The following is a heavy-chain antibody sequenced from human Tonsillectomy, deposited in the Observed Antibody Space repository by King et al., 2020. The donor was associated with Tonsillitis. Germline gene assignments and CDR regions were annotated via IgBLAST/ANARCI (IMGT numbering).Heavy chain of an antibody. J-gene: IGHJ4*02. CDR1: GGSISSGGYS. V-gene: IGHV4-30-2*01. CDR3: ARTVGGYCSSTSCYPGGYFDY. Sequence: QLQESGSGLVKPSQTLSLTCAVSGGSISSGGYSWSWIRQPPGKGLEWIGYIYHSGSTYYNPSLKSRVTISVDRSKNQFSLKLSSVTAADTAVYYCARTVGGYCSSTSCYPGGYFDYWGQGPLVTVSS. D-gene: IGHD2-2*01. CDR2: IYHSGST.